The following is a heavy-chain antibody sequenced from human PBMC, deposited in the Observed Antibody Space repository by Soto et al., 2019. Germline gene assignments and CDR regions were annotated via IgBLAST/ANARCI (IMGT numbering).Heavy chain of an antibody. CDR3: ARDRGVLHQPSYYGMDV. Sequence: PSETLSLTCAVSGYSISSGYYWGWIRQPPGKGLEWIGSIYHSGSTYYNPSLKSRVTISVDTSKNQFSLKLSSVTAADTAVYYCARDRGVLHQPSYYGMDVWGQGTTVTVSS. J-gene: IGHJ6*02. D-gene: IGHD1-26*01. V-gene: IGHV4-38-2*02. CDR1: GYSISSGYY. CDR2: IYHSGST.